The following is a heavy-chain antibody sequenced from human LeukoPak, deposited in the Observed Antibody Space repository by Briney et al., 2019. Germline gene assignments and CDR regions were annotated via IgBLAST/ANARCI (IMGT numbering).Heavy chain of an antibody. CDR3: AKDRSCIKDVGHGDFDY. J-gene: IGHJ4*02. V-gene: IGHV3-53*01. CDR2: MYRGASGTT. CDR1: GFIVSDDY. Sequence: GGSLSLACAVSGFIVSDDYTNWVRQAPGKGLEWVSVMYRGASGTTYYADSVKGRFTISRDNSKNTVYLQMNSLRAEDTAVYYCAKDRSCIKDVGHGDFDYWGQGTLVTVSS. D-gene: IGHD2-8*01.